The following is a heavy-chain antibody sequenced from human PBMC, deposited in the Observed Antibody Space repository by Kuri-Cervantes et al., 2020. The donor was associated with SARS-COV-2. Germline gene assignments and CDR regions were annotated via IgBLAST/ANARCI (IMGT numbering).Heavy chain of an antibody. CDR2: MNPNSGNT. Sequence: ASVKVTCKASVYIFPSYDSNWVRQATGQRLEWMGWMNPNSGNTGYAQKFQGRVAMTRNTYISTAYMELSSLRSEDTAVYYCARVGGITIFGVVIGFYYMEVWGKGTTVTVSS. V-gene: IGHV1-8*01. CDR3: ARVGGITIFGVVIGFYYMEV. CDR1: VYIFPSYD. J-gene: IGHJ6*03. D-gene: IGHD3-3*01.